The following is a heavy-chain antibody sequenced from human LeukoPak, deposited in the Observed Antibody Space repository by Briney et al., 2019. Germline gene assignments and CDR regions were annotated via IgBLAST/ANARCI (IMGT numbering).Heavy chain of an antibody. CDR1: GFSLSTSGVG. CDR2: IYWDDDK. CDR3: AYSLVAAAALDY. Sequence: SGPTLVKPTQTLTLTCTFSGFSLSTSGVGVGWIRQPPGKALEWLALIYWDDDKRYSPSLKSRLTITKATSKNQVVLTMANMDPVDTATYYCAYSLVAAAALDYWGQGTLVTVSS. J-gene: IGHJ4*02. V-gene: IGHV2-5*02. D-gene: IGHD6-13*01.